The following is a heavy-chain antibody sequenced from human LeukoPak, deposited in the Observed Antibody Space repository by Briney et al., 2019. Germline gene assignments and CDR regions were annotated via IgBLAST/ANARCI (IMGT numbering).Heavy chain of an antibody. J-gene: IGHJ6*02. D-gene: IGHD2-21*02. CDR2: ISGSGGST. CDR1: GFTFKTYA. CDR3: AKAQGAVATYYYYGMDV. V-gene: IGHV3-23*01. Sequence: GGSLRLSCAASGFTFKTYAINWFRQAPGKGLEWVSAISGSGGSTYYADSVKGRFTISRDNSKNTLYLQMNSLRAEDTAVYYCAKAQGAVATYYYYGMDVWGQGTTVTVSS.